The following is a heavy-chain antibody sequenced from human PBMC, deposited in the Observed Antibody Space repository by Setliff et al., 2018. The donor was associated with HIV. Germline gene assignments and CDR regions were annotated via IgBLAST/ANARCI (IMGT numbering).Heavy chain of an antibody. CDR2: INHSGST. J-gene: IGHJ4*02. V-gene: IGHV4-34*01. CDR3: AREIPYSFGYYFDY. Sequence: SETLSLTCVVYGGSFSGYYWSWIRQPPGKGLEWIGEINHSGSTNYNPSLKSRVTISVDTSKNQFSLKLRSVTAADTAAYYCAREIPYSFGYYFDYWGQGTLVTVSS. D-gene: IGHD5-18*01. CDR1: GGSFSGYY.